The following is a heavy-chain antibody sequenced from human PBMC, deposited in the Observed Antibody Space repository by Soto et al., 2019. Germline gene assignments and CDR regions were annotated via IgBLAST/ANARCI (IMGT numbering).Heavy chain of an antibody. CDR1: GFTFSNYW. D-gene: IGHD4-17*01. V-gene: IGHV3-74*01. J-gene: IGHJ4*02. CDR3: VRDYGGLRDEH. CDR2: ISNDGSNT. Sequence: PGGSLRLSCAASGFTFSNYWMHWVRQTPGKGLVWVSRISNDGSNTNYADSVKGRYTISRDNSKNTLYLQMNSLRAEDTAVYYCVRDYGGLRDEHWGLGSLVTVFS.